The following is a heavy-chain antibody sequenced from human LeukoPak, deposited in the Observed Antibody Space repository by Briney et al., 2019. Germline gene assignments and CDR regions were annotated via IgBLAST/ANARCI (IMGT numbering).Heavy chain of an antibody. D-gene: IGHD5-18*01. CDR2: IYYSGST. CDR3: ARHEAAMVPFDY. Sequence: PSETLSLTCAVYGGSFSGYYWSWIRQPPGKGLEWIGYIYYSGSTNYNPSLKSRVTISVDTSKNQFSLKLSSVTAADTAVYYCARHEAAMVPFDYWGQGTLVTVSS. J-gene: IGHJ4*02. V-gene: IGHV4-59*08. CDR1: GGSFSGYY.